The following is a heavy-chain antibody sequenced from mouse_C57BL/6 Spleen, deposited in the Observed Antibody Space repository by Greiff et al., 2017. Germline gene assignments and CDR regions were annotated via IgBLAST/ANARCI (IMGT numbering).Heavy chain of an antibody. V-gene: IGHV6-3*01. CDR2: ISLKSGNYAT. Sequence: EVKVEESGGGLVQPGGSMKLSCVASGFTFSNYWMNWVRQSPEKGLEWVAQISLKSGNYATHYAESVKGRFTISRDGSKSSVYLLMNNLGAEDTGINCGTDSIYFDYWGQGTTLTVSS. D-gene: IGHD2-10*02. J-gene: IGHJ2*01. CDR3: TDSIYFDY. CDR1: GFTFSNYW.